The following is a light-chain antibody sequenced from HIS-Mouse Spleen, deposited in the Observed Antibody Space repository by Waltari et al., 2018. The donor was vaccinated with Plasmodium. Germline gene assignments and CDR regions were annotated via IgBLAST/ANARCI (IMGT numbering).Light chain of an antibody. Sequence: SYVLTQPPSVSVAPGQTARITCGGNNIGSKSVHWYQQKPGQALVLVVYDDSDRPSGIPERFSGSNSGNTATLTISRVEAGDEADDYCQVWDSSSDHPVFGGGTKLTVL. CDR2: DDS. CDR1: NIGSKS. V-gene: IGLV3-21*02. CDR3: QVWDSSSDHPV. J-gene: IGLJ2*01.